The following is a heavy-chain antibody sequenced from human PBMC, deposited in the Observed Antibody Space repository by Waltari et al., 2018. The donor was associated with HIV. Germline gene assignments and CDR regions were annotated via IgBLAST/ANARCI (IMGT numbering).Heavy chain of an antibody. CDR3: ARARVVVVPAANYFDY. V-gene: IGHV4-34*01. D-gene: IGHD2-2*01. CDR2: INHSGST. J-gene: IGHJ4*02. CDR1: GGSFSGYY. Sequence: QVQLQQWGAGLLKPSETLSLTCAVYGGSFSGYYWSWIRPPPGKGLEWIGEINHSGSTNYNPSLKSRVTISVDTSKNQFSLKLSSVTAADTAVYYCARARVVVVPAANYFDYWGQGTLVTVSS.